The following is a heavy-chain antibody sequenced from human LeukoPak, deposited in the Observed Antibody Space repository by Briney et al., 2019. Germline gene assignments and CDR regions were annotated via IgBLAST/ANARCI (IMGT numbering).Heavy chain of an antibody. CDR3: AKGRPNSSAGDY. J-gene: IGHJ4*02. V-gene: IGHV3-30*02. D-gene: IGHD6-25*01. CDR2: IRYDGSNK. CDR1: GFTFSSYG. Sequence: GGSLRLSRAASGFTFSSYGMHWVRQAPGKGLEWVAFIRYDGSNKYYADSVKGRFTISRDNSKNTLYLQMNSLRAEDTAVYYYAKGRPNSSAGDYWGQGTLVTVSS.